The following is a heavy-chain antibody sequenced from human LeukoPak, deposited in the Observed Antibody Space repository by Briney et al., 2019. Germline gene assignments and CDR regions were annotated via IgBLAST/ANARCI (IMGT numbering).Heavy chain of an antibody. D-gene: IGHD3-16*01. CDR3: ARGPYDGTYYFES. CDR2: IIPILGIS. J-gene: IGHJ4*02. Sequence: ASVKVSCKASGGTFSNYPISWVRQAPGQGLEWMGRIIPILGISNYAQKFQDRVAISADYSTATAHMELTSLRSDDTAVYYCARGPYDGTYYFESWGQGTLVTVSS. V-gene: IGHV1-69*02. CDR1: GGTFSNYP.